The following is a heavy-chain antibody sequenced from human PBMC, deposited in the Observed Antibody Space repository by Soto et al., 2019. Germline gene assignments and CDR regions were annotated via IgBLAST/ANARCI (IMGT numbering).Heavy chain of an antibody. J-gene: IGHJ3*02. CDR1: GYRFTNYW. D-gene: IGHD2-21*02. CDR2: IYPGDSDT. Sequence: PGESLKISFTGSGYRFTNYWIGWVRQMPGKGLEWMGVIYPGDSDTRYNPSFEGQVIISSDKSISTVYLQWSSLKASDTAMYYCAIGGDWYFFDIWAQGTMVTVSS. V-gene: IGHV5-51*01. CDR3: AIGGDWYFFDI.